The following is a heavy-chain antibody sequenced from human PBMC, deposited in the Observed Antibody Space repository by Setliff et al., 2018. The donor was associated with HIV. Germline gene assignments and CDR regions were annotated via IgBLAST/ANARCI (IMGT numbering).Heavy chain of an antibody. CDR1: GGSISSGGYY. CDR3: ARDQTSNGDFDY. D-gene: IGHD4-17*01. Sequence: PSETLSLTCTVSGGSISSGGYYWSWIRQHPGKGLEWIGYIYYCGSTYYNPSLKSRVTISVDTSKNQFSLKLSSVTAADTAVYYCARDQTSNGDFDYWGQGTLVTVSS. V-gene: IGHV4-31*03. CDR2: IYYCGST. J-gene: IGHJ4*02.